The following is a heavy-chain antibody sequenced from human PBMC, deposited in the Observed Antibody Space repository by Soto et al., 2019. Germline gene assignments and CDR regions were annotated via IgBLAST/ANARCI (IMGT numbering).Heavy chain of an antibody. CDR3: ARDRSLLEYYYDSSGYYSPYYYYGMDV. D-gene: IGHD3-22*01. J-gene: IGHJ6*02. CDR2: TSAYNGNT. Sequence: ASVKVSCKASGYTFTSYGISWVRQAPGQGLEWMGWTSAYNGNTNYAQKLQGRVTMTTDTSTSTAYMELRSLRSDDTAVYYCARDRSLLEYYYDSSGYYSPYYYYGMDVWGQGTTVTVSS. CDR1: GYTFTSYG. V-gene: IGHV1-18*01.